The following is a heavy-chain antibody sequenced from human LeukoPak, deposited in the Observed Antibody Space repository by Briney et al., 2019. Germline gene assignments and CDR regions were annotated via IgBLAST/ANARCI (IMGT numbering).Heavy chain of an antibody. CDR1: GYTFTGYY. CDR3: ARQSVGATSRFDY. Sequence: ASVKVSCKASGYTFTGYYMHWVRQAPGQGLEWMGWINPNSGGTNYAQKFQGRVTMTRDTSISTAYMELSRLRSDDTAVYYCARQSVGATSRFDYWGQGTLVTVSS. J-gene: IGHJ4*02. V-gene: IGHV1-2*02. CDR2: INPNSGGT. D-gene: IGHD1-26*01.